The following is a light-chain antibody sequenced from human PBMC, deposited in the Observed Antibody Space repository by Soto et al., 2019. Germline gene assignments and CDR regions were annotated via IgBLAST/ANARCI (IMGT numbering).Light chain of an antibody. V-gene: IGKV1-9*01. Sequence: DIQLTQSPSFLSASVGDRVTITCRASLGIRDYLAWYQQKPGQVPRLLIYSASTLQSGVPSRFSGSGSGTEFTLTISSLQPEDFASYYFQQLDRYPFTFGGGTKVQI. CDR1: LGIRDY. CDR3: QQLDRYPFT. CDR2: SAS. J-gene: IGKJ4*01.